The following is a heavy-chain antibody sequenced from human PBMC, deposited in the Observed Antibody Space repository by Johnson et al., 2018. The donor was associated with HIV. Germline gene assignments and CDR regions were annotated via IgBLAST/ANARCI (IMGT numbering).Heavy chain of an antibody. CDR3: TSDLTDYEDSSGYNYFFQTTDAFDV. V-gene: IGHV3-30-3*01. CDR1: GFTFDDYA. J-gene: IGHJ3*01. D-gene: IGHD3-22*01. Sequence: QVQLVESGGGVVQPGGSLRLSCAASGFTFDDYAMHWVRQAPGKGLEWVAVISYDGNNKYYADSVHGRFTHHSDNSKTTSSLQKNSLRAADTAGYYCTSDLTDYEDSSGYNYFFQTTDAFDVWGEGTMGTCAS. CDR2: ISYDGNNK.